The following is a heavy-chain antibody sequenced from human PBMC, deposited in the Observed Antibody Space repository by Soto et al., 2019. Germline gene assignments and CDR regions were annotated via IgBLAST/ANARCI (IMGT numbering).Heavy chain of an antibody. J-gene: IGHJ6*02. CDR1: GYSFTSYW. CDR2: IYPGDSDT. Sequence: GESLKNSCKGSGYSFTSYWIGWVRQMRGKGLEWMGIIYPGDSDTRYSPCFQGQVTISADKSISTAYLQWSRLKASDADMYYCARQYCSSTSCPACGMDVWGQGTTVTVSS. D-gene: IGHD2-2*01. V-gene: IGHV5-51*01. CDR3: ARQYCSSTSCPACGMDV.